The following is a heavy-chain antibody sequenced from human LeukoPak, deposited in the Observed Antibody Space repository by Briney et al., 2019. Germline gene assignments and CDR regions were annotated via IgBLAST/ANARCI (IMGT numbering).Heavy chain of an antibody. CDR1: GYTFTSYA. D-gene: IGHD2-21*02. CDR3: ARDWRVVVTAPHLGY. V-gene: IGHV7-4-1*02. J-gene: IGHJ4*02. Sequence: ASVKVSCKASGYTFTSYAMNWVRQAPGQGLEWMGWINTNTGNPTYAQGFTGRFVFSLDTSVSTAYLQISSLKAEDTAVYYCARDWRVVVTAPHLGYWGQGTLVTVSS. CDR2: INTNTGNP.